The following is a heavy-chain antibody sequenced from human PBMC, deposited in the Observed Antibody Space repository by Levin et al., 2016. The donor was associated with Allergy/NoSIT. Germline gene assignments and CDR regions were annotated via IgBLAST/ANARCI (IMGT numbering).Heavy chain of an antibody. CDR3: VRFPGFGDYLDY. CDR2: IYSRGST. CDR1: GPSSSMTNSY. V-gene: IGHV4-39*01. Sequence: GSLRLSCTVSGPSSSMTNSYWGWIRQPPGKGLQWIGNIYSRGSTYYNPSLKSRVTVSEDTSKSQFSLELSSVTAADTAVYYCVRFPGFGDYLDYWGQGTLVTVSS. D-gene: IGHD1-1*01. J-gene: IGHJ4*02.